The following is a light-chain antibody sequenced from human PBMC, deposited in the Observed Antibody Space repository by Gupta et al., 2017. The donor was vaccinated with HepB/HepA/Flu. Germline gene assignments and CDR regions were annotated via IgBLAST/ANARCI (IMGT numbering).Light chain of an antibody. CDR1: SSNIGSNT. CDR3: AAWDDSLNGVV. J-gene: IGLJ2*01. Sequence: QSVLTQPPSASGTPGQRVTISCSGSSSNIGSNTVNWYQQLPGTAPKLLIYSNNQRPSGVPDRSSGSKSGTSASLAISGLQSEDEAEYYCAAWDDSLNGVVFGGGTKLTVL. V-gene: IGLV1-44*01. CDR2: SNN.